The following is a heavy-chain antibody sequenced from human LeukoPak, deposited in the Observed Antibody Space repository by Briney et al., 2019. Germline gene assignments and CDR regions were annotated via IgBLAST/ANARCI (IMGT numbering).Heavy chain of an antibody. V-gene: IGHV3-23*01. Sequence: PGGSLRLSCAPSGFTFTSYAISWVRHVPGEGRGWVSSISGSGGSTYYAHSVKGRFTISRDNSKNTLYLQMNSLRAEDTAVYYCAKRKWYSSGWLSNWGQGTLVTVSS. CDR2: ISGSGGST. CDR3: AKRKWYSSGWLSN. J-gene: IGHJ4*02. CDR1: GFTFTSYA. D-gene: IGHD6-19*01.